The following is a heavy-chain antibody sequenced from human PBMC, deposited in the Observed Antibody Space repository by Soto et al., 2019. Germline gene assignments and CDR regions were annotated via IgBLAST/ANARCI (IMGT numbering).Heavy chain of an antibody. J-gene: IGHJ5*02. Sequence: GGSLRLSCAASGFTFSSYAMSWVRQAPGKGLEWVSAISGSGGSTYYADSVKGRFTISRDNSKNTLYLQMNSLRAEDTAVYYCAKDLTETTMVRGVRNWFDPWGQGTLVTVSS. V-gene: IGHV3-23*01. CDR1: GFTFSSYA. CDR2: ISGSGGST. CDR3: AKDLTETTMVRGVRNWFDP. D-gene: IGHD3-10*01.